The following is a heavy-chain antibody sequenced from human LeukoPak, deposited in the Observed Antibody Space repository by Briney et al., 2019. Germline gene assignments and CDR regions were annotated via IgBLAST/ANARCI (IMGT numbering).Heavy chain of an antibody. CDR2: IGTSTTTI. Sequence: GGSLRLSCAASGFTFSSYTMNWVRQPPGKGLEWVSNIGTSTTTIYCADSVKGRFTISRDNAKNSLYLQMNSLRADDTAVYYCARFAAGGSYYYYMDVWGKGTTVTVSS. CDR1: GFTFSSYT. D-gene: IGHD6-25*01. V-gene: IGHV3-48*01. CDR3: ARFAAGGSYYYYMDV. J-gene: IGHJ6*03.